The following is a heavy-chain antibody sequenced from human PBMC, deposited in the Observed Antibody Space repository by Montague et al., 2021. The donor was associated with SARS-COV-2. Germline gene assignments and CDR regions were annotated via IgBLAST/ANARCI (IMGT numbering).Heavy chain of an antibody. CDR2: VSSSSTPI. CDR3: ARDRGGSVSSGPYYYGMDV. D-gene: IGHD6-19*01. Sequence: SLRLSCAASGFTFSCFNMNWVRHPPGQGLDWGSHVSSSSTPIYYADSVQGRFTISRDNAKNSLYLQMNSLRAEDTAVYYCARDRGGSVSSGPYYYGMDVWGQGS. V-gene: IGHV3-48*04. J-gene: IGHJ6*02. CDR1: GFTFSCFN.